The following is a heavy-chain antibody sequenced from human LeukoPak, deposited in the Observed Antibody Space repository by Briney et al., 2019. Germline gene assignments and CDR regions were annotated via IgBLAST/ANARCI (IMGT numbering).Heavy chain of an antibody. CDR3: ARRNWSGADNWFDP. Sequence: PSETLSLTCAVYGGSFSGYSWSWIRQPPGKGLEWIGEINHSGSTNYNPSLKSRVTISVDTSKNQFSLKLSSVTAADTAVYYCARRNWSGADNWFDPWGQGTLVTVSS. V-gene: IGHV4-34*01. CDR2: INHSGST. J-gene: IGHJ5*02. D-gene: IGHD3-3*01. CDR1: GGSFSGYS.